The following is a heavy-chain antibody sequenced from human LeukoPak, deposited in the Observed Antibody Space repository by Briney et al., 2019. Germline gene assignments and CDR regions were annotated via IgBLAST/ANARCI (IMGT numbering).Heavy chain of an antibody. J-gene: IGHJ4*02. D-gene: IGHD3-3*01. CDR1: GGSFSGYY. V-gene: IGHV4-34*01. Sequence: SETLSLTCAGYGGSFSGYYWSWIRQPPGKGLEWIGEINHSGSTNYNPSLKSRVTISVDTSKNQFSLKLSSVTAADTAVYYCARVVSGITIFGVVIAHFDYWGQGTLVTVSS. CDR2: INHSGST. CDR3: ARVVSGITIFGVVIAHFDY.